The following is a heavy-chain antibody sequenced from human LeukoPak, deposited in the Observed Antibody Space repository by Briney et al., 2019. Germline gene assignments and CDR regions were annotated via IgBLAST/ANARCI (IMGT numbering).Heavy chain of an antibody. Sequence: GGTLTLSCAASGFTFSSYEMNWVRQAPGKGLEWVSYISSSGSTIYYADPVKGRFTISRANAKNSLYLQMNSRRAEDTAVYYCASIEAGYYNYWGQGTLVTVSS. CDR2: ISSSGSTI. CDR1: GFTFSSYE. V-gene: IGHV3-48*03. D-gene: IGHD3-22*01. CDR3: ASIEAGYYNY. J-gene: IGHJ4*02.